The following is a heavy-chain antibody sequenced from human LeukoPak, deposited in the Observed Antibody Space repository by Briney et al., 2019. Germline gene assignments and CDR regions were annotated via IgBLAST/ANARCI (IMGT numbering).Heavy chain of an antibody. Sequence: PGGYLRLSCAASGFTFNSYSMNRVPQAPGKGLMWGLSFSSSSSYIYYTDPVKGRFTISRDNAKNSLYLQMNSLRAEDTAVYYCARDGTYRSSTSCYSVYWGQGTLVTVSS. J-gene: IGHJ4*02. CDR3: ARDGTYRSSTSCYSVY. D-gene: IGHD2-2*01. CDR1: GFTFNSYS. V-gene: IGHV3-21*01. CDR2: FSSSSSYI.